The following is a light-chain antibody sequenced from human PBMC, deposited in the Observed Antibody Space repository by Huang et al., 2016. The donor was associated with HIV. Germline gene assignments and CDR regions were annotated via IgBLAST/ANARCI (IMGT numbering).Light chain of an antibody. CDR3: QQSYGIPRI. CDR1: QNISKY. J-gene: IGKJ2*01. V-gene: IGKV1-39*01. CDR2: GTS. Sequence: DIQMTQSPSSLSASVGDTVIITCRASQNISKYLNWYQQVPGSAPKLLIYGTSNLQRGVSLMRFSGRASGTDFTLTITSLQPEDAATYFCQQSYGIPRIFGLGT.